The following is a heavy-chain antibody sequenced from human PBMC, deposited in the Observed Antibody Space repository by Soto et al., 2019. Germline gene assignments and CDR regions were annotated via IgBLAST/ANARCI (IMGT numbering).Heavy chain of an antibody. V-gene: IGHV3-23*01. CDR3: ARESSDWPNYFDS. D-gene: IGHD6-19*01. CDR1: GFSISTHA. Sequence: PGGSLRLSCVASGFSISTHALTWVRQAPGKGLEWVSSFSGRSGDTYYAASVKGRFTISGDSSKNTVILQMNNLRADDTAVYYCARESSDWPNYFDSWGQGIQVTVSS. CDR2: FSGRSGDT. J-gene: IGHJ4*02.